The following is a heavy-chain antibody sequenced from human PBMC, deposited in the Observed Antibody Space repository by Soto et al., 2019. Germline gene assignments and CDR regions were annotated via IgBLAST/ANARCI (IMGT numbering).Heavy chain of an antibody. V-gene: IGHV1-18*01. CDR2: ISAHSGRS. Sequence: QVQLVQSGAEVKKPGASVKVSCKASGYTFTSSGMSWVRQAPGQGLEWMGWISAHSGRSEYAQRFQSRVTMTTDRSTSTAYMELRSLRSDDTAVYYCARAFFYQGSDSRGYSFDAFDFWGPGTLVTVSS. D-gene: IGHD3-22*01. CDR1: GYTFTSSG. J-gene: IGHJ3*01. CDR3: ARAFFYQGSDSRGYSFDAFDF.